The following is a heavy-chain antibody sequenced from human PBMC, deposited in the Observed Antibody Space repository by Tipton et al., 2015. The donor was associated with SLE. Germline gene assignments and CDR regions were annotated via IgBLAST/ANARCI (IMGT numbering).Heavy chain of an antibody. V-gene: IGHV4-61*10. D-gene: IGHD2-2*02. Sequence: TLSLTCTVSGGSISSGSYYWSWIRQPAGKGLEWLGYIYYSGSTNYNPSLKSRVTISVDTSKNQFSLKLTSMTAADTAVYYCARDLYQDYSRHWYFDLWGRGTLVTVSS. J-gene: IGHJ2*01. CDR2: IYYSGST. CDR1: GGSISSGSYY. CDR3: ARDLYQDYSRHWYFDL.